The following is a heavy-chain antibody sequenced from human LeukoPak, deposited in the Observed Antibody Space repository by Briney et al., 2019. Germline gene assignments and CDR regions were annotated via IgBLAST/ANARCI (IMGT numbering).Heavy chain of an antibody. CDR1: GGSISSYY. Sequence: SETLSLTCTVSGGSISSYYWSWIRQPPGKGLEWVGYIYYSVSTNYNPSLKSRVTISVDTSKNQFSLKLSSVTAADTAVYYCVREAPYDSSGYYFDYWGQGTLVTVSS. V-gene: IGHV4-59*01. CDR2: IYYSVST. D-gene: IGHD3-22*01. CDR3: VREAPYDSSGYYFDY. J-gene: IGHJ4*02.